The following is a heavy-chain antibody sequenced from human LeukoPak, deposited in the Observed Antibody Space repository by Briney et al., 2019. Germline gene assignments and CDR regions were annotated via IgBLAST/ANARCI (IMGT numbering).Heavy chain of an antibody. CDR3: ARAHLSGSYGDYYYGMDV. CDR2: ISWNSGSI. J-gene: IGHJ6*02. Sequence: PGRSLRLSCAASGFTFDDYAMHWVRQAPGKGLEWVSGISWNSGSIGYADSVKGRFTISRDNAKNSLYLQMNSLRAEDTALYHCARAHLSGSYGDYYYGMDVWGQGTTVTVSS. V-gene: IGHV3-9*01. CDR1: GFTFDDYA. D-gene: IGHD1-26*01.